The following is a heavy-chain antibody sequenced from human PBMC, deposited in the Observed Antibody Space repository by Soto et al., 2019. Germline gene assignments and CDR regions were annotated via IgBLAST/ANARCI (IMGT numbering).Heavy chain of an antibody. CDR1: GGTFSSYA. Sequence: SVKVSCKASGGTFSSYAISWVRQAPGQGLEWMGEIIPIFGTANYAQKFQGRVTITADESTSTAYMELSSLRSEDTAVYYCARYSSYYDSSGYSDWGQGTMVTVSS. CDR3: ARYSSYYDSSGYSD. J-gene: IGHJ3*01. V-gene: IGHV1-69*13. CDR2: IIPIFGTA. D-gene: IGHD3-22*01.